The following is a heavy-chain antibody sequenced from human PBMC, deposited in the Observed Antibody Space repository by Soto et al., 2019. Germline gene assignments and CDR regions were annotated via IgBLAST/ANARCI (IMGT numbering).Heavy chain of an antibody. J-gene: IGHJ4*02. CDR3: TRAPRQWSHFDY. Sequence: SETLSLTCTVSGGSISSYYWSWIRQAPGKGLEWIGYIYYSGTTNYNPSLKSRLTISVDTSKNQFSLKLSSVTAADTAVYDCTRAPRQWSHFDYWGQGTLVTCSS. V-gene: IGHV4-59*01. CDR1: GGSISSYY. D-gene: IGHD6-19*01. CDR2: IYYSGTT.